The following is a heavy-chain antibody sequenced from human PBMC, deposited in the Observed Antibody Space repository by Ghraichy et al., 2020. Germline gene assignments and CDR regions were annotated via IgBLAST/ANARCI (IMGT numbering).Heavy chain of an antibody. CDR3: ARELLYCSSTSCYGKYFDY. V-gene: IGHV4-4*02. J-gene: IGHJ4*02. CDR1: GGSISSSNW. Sequence: SETLCLTCAVSGGSISSSNWWSWVRQPPGKGLEWIGEIYHSGSTNYNPSLKSRVTISVDKSKNQFSLKLSSVTAADTAVYYCARELLYCSSTSCYGKYFDYWGQGTLVTVSS. CDR2: IYHSGST. D-gene: IGHD2-2*01.